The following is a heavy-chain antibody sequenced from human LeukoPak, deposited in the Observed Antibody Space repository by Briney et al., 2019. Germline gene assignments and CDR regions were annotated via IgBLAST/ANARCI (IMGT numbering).Heavy chain of an antibody. Sequence: PGGSLRLSCAASGFTFDDYTMHWVRQAPGKGLEWVSGISWNSGKIGYADSVKGRFTISRDNAKNSVYLQMNSLRAEDTALYYCAKVGWLTYWGQGTLVTVSS. D-gene: IGHD5-12*01. V-gene: IGHV3-9*01. CDR3: AKVGWLTY. J-gene: IGHJ4*02. CDR1: GFTFDDYT. CDR2: ISWNSGKI.